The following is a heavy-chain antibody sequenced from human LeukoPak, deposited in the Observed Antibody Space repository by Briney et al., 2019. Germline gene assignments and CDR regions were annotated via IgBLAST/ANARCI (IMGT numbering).Heavy chain of an antibody. Sequence: GGSLRLSCAASGFTVSSNYMNWVRQAPGKGLEWVSVIYDGGNIYYADSVKGRFTISRDNSKNTLYLQMNSLRAEDTAVYYCARDGAYSTIFYWGQGTLVTVSS. CDR3: ARDGAYSTIFY. J-gene: IGHJ4*01. CDR1: GFTVSSNY. V-gene: IGHV3-53*01. CDR2: IYDGGNI. D-gene: IGHD3-3*01.